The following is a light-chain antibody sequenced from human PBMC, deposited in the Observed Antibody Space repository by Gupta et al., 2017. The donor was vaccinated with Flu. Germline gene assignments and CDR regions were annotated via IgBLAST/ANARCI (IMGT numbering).Light chain of an antibody. Sequence: ETVMTQSPLALSVTPGEAASISCKSSQSRLHINGYNYLDWYLQKPGQPPELLIYLASKRAFGVTDRFSGSGSGTIFTLKISRGEAEDVGIYYCRQALQTPTTFGQGTKVEIK. CDR2: LAS. CDR1: QSRLHINGYNY. CDR3: RQALQTPTT. V-gene: IGKV2-28*01. J-gene: IGKJ1*01.